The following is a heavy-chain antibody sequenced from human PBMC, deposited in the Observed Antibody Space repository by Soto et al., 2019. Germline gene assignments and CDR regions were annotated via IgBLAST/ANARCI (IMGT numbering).Heavy chain of an antibody. Sequence: PGGSLRLSCEASGFTFSWFSMNWVRQAPGKGLEWLSYISIDDIDYADSVKGRFTIFIDNDRNSLYLQMSSLRSDDTAVYYCARDINWSFDNWGRGTLVTVSS. CDR3: ARDINWSFDN. CDR2: ISIDDI. CDR1: GFTFSWFS. V-gene: IGHV3-48*01. J-gene: IGHJ4*02. D-gene: IGHD1-1*01.